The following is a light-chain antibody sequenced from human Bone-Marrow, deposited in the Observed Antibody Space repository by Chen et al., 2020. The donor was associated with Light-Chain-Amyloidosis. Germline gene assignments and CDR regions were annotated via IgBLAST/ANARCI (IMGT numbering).Light chain of an antibody. CDR1: DLPTKY. J-gene: IGLJ2*01. CDR3: QSADSSGTYEVI. Sequence: SYELTQPPSVSVSPGQTARITCSGDDLPTKYAYWYQQKPGQAPVHVIHRDTERPSGISERVSGSSSGTTATLTISGVQAEDEADYHCQSADSSGTYEVIFGGGTKLTVL. CDR2: RDT. V-gene: IGLV3-25*03.